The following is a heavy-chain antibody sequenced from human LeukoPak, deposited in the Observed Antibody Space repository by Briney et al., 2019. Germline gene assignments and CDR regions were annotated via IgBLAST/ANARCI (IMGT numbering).Heavy chain of an antibody. V-gene: IGHV4-38-2*02. CDR2: IYHSGST. CDR1: GDSISSGYY. CDR3: ARLAPMGYSGSYLWGAFDI. J-gene: IGHJ3*02. D-gene: IGHD1-26*01. Sequence: SETLSLTCTVSGDSISSGYYWGWIRQPPGKGLEWIGSIYHSGSTYYNPSLKSRVTISVDTSKNQFSLKLSSVTAADTAVYYCARLAPMGYSGSYLWGAFDIWGQGTMVTVSS.